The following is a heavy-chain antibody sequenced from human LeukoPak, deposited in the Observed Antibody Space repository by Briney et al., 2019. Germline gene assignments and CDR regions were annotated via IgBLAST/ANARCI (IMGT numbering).Heavy chain of an antibody. CDR3: ARHRAYSSSSPFDY. D-gene: IGHD6-6*01. V-gene: IGHV4-59*08. J-gene: IGHJ4*02. CDR1: GGSISSLY. CDR2: IYYTGST. Sequence: SETLSLTCSVSGGSISSLYWSWIRQPPGKRLEWIGYIYYTGSTNYNPSLKSRVTMFVDMSKNQFSLRLSSVTAADTAVYYCARHRAYSSSSPFDYWGQGTLVTVSS.